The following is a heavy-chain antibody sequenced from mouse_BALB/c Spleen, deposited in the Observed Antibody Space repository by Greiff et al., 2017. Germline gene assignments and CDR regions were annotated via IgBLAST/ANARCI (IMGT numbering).Heavy chain of an antibody. Sequence: EVKVEESGPGLVKPSQSLSLTCTVTGYSITSDYAWNWIRQFPGNKLEWMGYISYSGSTSYNPSLKSRISITRDTSKNQFFLQLNSVTTEDTATYYCARVPTGTWFAYWGQGTLVTVSA. V-gene: IGHV3-2*02. CDR1: GYSITSDYA. CDR3: ARVPTGTWFAY. D-gene: IGHD4-1*02. J-gene: IGHJ3*01. CDR2: ISYSGST.